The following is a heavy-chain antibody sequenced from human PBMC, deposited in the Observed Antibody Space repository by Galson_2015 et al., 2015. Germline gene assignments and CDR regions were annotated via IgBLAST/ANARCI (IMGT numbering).Heavy chain of an antibody. CDR2: ISSSGSTI. CDR3: AREGPYDFWSGYYLY. CDR1: GFTFSSYE. J-gene: IGHJ4*02. V-gene: IGHV3-48*03. Sequence: SLRLSCAASGFTFSSYEMNWVRQAPGKGLEWVSYISSSGSTIHYADSVKGRFTISRDNAKNSLYLQMNSLRAEDTAVYYCAREGPYDFWSGYYLYWGQGTLVTVSS. D-gene: IGHD3-3*01.